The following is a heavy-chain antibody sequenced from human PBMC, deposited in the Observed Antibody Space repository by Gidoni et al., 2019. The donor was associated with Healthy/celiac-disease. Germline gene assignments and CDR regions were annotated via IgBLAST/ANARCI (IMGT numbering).Heavy chain of an antibody. CDR3: SRDDPDISSWDY. CDR1: GCSISSYY. J-gene: IGHJ4*02. D-gene: IGHD6-13*01. V-gene: IGHV4-59*01. Sequence: VQLQESGPGLVKPSATLSLTCTVSGCSISSYYLSWIRQPRVKGLEWIGSIYYSGSTNYNPSLKSRLTISVDTSKIQFSLKLSSVTAADTALYYCSRDDPDISSWDYWGQGTLVTVSS. CDR2: IYYSGST.